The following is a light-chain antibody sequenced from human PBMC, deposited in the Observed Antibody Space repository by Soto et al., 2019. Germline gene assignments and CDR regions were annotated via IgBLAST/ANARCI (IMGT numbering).Light chain of an antibody. CDR1: QSLLHSNGYNY. J-gene: IGKJ1*01. V-gene: IGKV2-28*01. Sequence: DILMTQSPLSLPVTPAEPASISCRSGQSLLHSNGYNYLDWYLQKPGQSPQLLIYLGSNRASGVPDRFSGSGSGTDFTLKISRVEAEDVGVYYCMQPLQSWTFGQGTKVDIK. CDR3: MQPLQSWT. CDR2: LGS.